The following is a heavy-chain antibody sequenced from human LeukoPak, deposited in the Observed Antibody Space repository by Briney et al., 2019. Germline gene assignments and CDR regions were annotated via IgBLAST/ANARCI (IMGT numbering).Heavy chain of an antibody. Sequence: PSETLSLTCTVSGGSISSGSYYWNWIRQPAGKGLEWIGLIYTSGSTKYNPSLQSRVTISVDTSKNQFSLSLSSVTAADTAVYYCAKDEFHYYDSSGFDYWGQGTLVTVSS. D-gene: IGHD3-22*01. V-gene: IGHV4-61*02. CDR2: IYTSGST. CDR1: GGSISSGSYY. J-gene: IGHJ4*02. CDR3: AKDEFHYYDSSGFDY.